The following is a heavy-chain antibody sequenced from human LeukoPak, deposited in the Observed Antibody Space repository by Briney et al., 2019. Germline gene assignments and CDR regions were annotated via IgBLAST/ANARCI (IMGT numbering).Heavy chain of an antibody. CDR3: ARAGGNRFDP. D-gene: IGHD3-10*01. CDR2: IYYSGST. V-gene: IGHV4-59*01. CDR1: GGSLSNYY. Sequence: SETLSLTCTVSGGSLSNYYWSWIRQYPGQGLERIGYIYYSGSTTYNPSLKSRVTISVDTSKNQFSLKLTSVTAADTAVYYCARAGGNRFDPWGQGILVTVSS. J-gene: IGHJ5*02.